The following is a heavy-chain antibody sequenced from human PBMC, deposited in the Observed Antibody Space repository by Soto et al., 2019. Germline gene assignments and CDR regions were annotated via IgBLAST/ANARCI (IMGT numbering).Heavy chain of an antibody. D-gene: IGHD3-3*01. Sequence: GASVKVSCKASGYTFTGYYMHWVRQAPGQGLGWMGWINPNSGGTNYAQKFQGRVTMTRNTSISTAYMELSRLRSDGTAVYYCATSHYDFWSGYFFDYWGQGTLVTVSS. CDR3: ATSHYDFWSGYFFDY. V-gene: IGHV1-2*02. CDR1: GYTFTGYY. CDR2: INPNSGGT. J-gene: IGHJ4*02.